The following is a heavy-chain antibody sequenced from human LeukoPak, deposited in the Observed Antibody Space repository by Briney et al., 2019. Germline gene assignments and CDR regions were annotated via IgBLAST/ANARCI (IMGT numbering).Heavy chain of an antibody. J-gene: IGHJ6*03. CDR3: ARLDIVVVPAARQYYYYMDV. CDR2: IYYSGST. D-gene: IGHD2-2*01. V-gene: IGHV4-39*07. CDR1: GGSISSSSYY. Sequence: SETLSLTCTVSGGSISSSSYYWGWIRQPPGKGLEWIGSIYYSGSTNYNPSLKSRVTISVDTSKNQFSLKLSSVTAADTAVYYCARLDIVVVPAARQYYYYMDVWGKGTTVTVSS.